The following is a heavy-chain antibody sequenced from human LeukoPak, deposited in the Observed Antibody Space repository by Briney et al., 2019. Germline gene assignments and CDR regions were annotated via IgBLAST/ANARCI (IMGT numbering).Heavy chain of an antibody. J-gene: IGHJ6*02. D-gene: IGHD6-19*01. CDR3: AKGIAVAGHYYYYGMDV. V-gene: IGHV3-30*18. CDR2: ISYDGSNN. Sequence: GGAPRLSCAASGFTFSSNGMHWGRQDPRKGLEWGAVISYDGSNNYYADSVKGRFTISRDNSKNTLYLQMNSLRAEDTAVYYCAKGIAVAGHYYYYGMDVWGQGTTITVSS. CDR1: GFTFSSNG.